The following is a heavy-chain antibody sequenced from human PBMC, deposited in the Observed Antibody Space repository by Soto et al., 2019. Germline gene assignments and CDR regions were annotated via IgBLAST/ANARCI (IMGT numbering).Heavy chain of an antibody. CDR3: ARFRRGATHRWFDP. D-gene: IGHD1-26*01. V-gene: IGHV1-18*01. Sequence: GASVKVSCKASGYTFTSYGISWVRQAPGQGLEWMGWISAYNGNTNYAQKLQGRVTMTADTSTSTAYMELRSLRSDDTAVYYCARFRRGATHRWFDPWGQGTLVTVSS. CDR1: GYTFTSYG. CDR2: ISAYNGNT. J-gene: IGHJ5*02.